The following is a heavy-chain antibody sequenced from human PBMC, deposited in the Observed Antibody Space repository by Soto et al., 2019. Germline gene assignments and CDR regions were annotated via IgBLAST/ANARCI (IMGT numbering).Heavy chain of an antibody. D-gene: IGHD5-18*01. CDR2: IIPIFGTA. J-gene: IGHJ6*02. Sequence: QVQLVQSGAEVKKPGSSVKVSYKASGGTFSTYAISWVRQAPGQGLEWVGGIIPIFGTANYAQKFQGRVTITADESTSTAYMELSSLRSEDTAVYYCARAAYSYGTAYLSYYYGMDVWGQGTTVTVSS. CDR1: GGTFSTYA. V-gene: IGHV1-69*01. CDR3: ARAAYSYGTAYLSYYYGMDV.